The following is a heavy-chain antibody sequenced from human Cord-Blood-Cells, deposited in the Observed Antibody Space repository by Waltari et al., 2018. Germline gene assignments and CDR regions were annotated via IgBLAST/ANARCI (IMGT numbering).Heavy chain of an antibody. CDR2: INPNSGGT. CDR3: ARGAAGESYWYFDL. V-gene: IGHV1-2*04. D-gene: IGHD7-27*01. CDR1: GYTFPGYH. Sequence: QVQLVQSGAEVKKPGASVKVSCKAYGYTFPGYHMHWLRPAPGQGLEWMGWINPNSGGTNYAQKFQGWVTMTRDTSISTAYMELSRLRSDDTAVYYCARGAAGESYWYFDLWGRGTLVTVSS. J-gene: IGHJ2*01.